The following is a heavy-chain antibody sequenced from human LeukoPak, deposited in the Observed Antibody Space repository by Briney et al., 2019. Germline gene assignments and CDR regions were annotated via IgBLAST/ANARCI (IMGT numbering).Heavy chain of an antibody. CDR1: GGSISSSSYY. Sequence: PSETLSLTCTVSGGSISSSSYYWGWIRQPPGKGLEWIGSIYYSGSTYYNPSLKSRVTISVDTSKNQFSLKLSSVTAADTAVYYCARDGDVLAAPVYWGQGTLVTVSS. CDR3: ARDGDVLAAPVY. V-gene: IGHV4-39*02. J-gene: IGHJ4*02. D-gene: IGHD6-13*01. CDR2: IYYSGST.